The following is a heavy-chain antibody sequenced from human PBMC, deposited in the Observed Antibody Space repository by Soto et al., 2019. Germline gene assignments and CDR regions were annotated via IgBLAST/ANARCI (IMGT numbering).Heavy chain of an antibody. V-gene: IGHV4-30-4*01. J-gene: IGHJ4*02. D-gene: IGHD3-9*01. CDR1: GGSISSGDYY. CDR2: IYYSGST. CDR3: AREAVVGILTGYYNVGY. Sequence: SETLSLTCTVSGGSISSGDYYWSWIRQPPGKGLEWIGYIYYSGSTYYNPSLKSRVTISVDTSKNQFSLKLSSVTAADTAVYYCAREAVVGILTGYYNVGYWGQGTLVTVSS.